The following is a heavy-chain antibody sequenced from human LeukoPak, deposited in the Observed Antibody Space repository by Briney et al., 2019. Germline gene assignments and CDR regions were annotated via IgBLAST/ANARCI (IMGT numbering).Heavy chain of an antibody. Sequence: ASVKVSCKASGYTFTSYGISWVRQAPGQGLEWMGWISAYNGNTNYAQKLQGRVTMTTDTSTSTAYMELRSLRSDNTAVYYCARDLKRGQQLVPPDFDYWGQGTLVTVSS. CDR1: GYTFTSYG. J-gene: IGHJ4*02. CDR2: ISAYNGNT. V-gene: IGHV1-18*01. CDR3: ARDLKRGQQLVPPDFDY. D-gene: IGHD6-13*01.